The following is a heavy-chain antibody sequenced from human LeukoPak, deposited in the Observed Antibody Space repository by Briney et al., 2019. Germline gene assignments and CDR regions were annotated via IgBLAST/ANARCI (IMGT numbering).Heavy chain of an antibody. CDR2: LNSNGGAT. CDR1: GFTFNIHA. V-gene: IGHV3-64*02. D-gene: IGHD6-19*01. CDR3: ARSPTTGWYYFED. Sequence: GGSLRLSCAASGFTFNIHAMHWVRQAPGKGLEYVSGLNSNGGATYYSDSVQARFVISRDNSKDTLYLQMDRLRTEDTAVYYCARSPTTGWYYFEDWGQGNLVTVSS. J-gene: IGHJ4*02.